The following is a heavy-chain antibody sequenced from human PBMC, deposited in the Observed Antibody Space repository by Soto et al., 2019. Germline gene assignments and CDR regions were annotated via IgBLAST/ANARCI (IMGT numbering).Heavy chain of an antibody. CDR2: IIPIFGTA. V-gene: IGHV1-69*13. CDR1: GGTFSSYA. Sequence: ASVKVSCKASGGTFSSYAISWVRQAPGQGLEWMGGIIPIFGTANYAQKFQGRVTITADESTSTAYMELSSLRSEDTAVYYCARESRIAAAGPFDYWGQGTLVTVSS. J-gene: IGHJ4*02. D-gene: IGHD6-13*01. CDR3: ARESRIAAAGPFDY.